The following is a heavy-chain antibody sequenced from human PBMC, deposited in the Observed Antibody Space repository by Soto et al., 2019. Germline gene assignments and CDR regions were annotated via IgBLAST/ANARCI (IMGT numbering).Heavy chain of an antibody. Sequence: SETLSLTCTVSGGSISSYYWSWIRQPPGKGLEWIGYIYYSGSTNYNPSLKSRVTISVDTSKNQFSLKLSSVTAADTAVYYCARDVRPASYYYMDVWGKGTTVTVSS. D-gene: IGHD6-6*01. CDR2: IYYSGST. V-gene: IGHV4-59*01. CDR3: ARDVRPASYYYMDV. J-gene: IGHJ6*03. CDR1: GGSISSYY.